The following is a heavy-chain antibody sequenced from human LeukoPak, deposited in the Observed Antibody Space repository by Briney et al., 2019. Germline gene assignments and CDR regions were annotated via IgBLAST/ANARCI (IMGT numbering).Heavy chain of an antibody. CDR2: ISGSGVTT. Sequence: GGSVRLSCAASGFTFSNYGMSWVRQAPGKGLEWVSAISGSGVTTYYADSVKGRFTISRDNSKHTLYLQMNSLRAEDTAVYYCSKWKAIVLVPAARSPIDYWGQGTLVTVSS. D-gene: IGHD2-2*01. CDR3: SKWKAIVLVPAARSPIDY. CDR1: GFTFSNYG. J-gene: IGHJ4*02. V-gene: IGHV3-23*01.